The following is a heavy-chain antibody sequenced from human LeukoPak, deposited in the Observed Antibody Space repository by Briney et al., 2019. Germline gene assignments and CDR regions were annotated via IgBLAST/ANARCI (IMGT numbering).Heavy chain of an antibody. CDR1: RFTSSNYW. Sequence: GGSLRLSCAASRFTSSNYWMSWVRQAPGKGLEWVANIKQDGSEKNYVGSEKGRFTISRDNAKNSLYLQMNSLRVEDTAVYYCAREERESGGWDVWGQGTTVTVSS. CDR3: AREERESGGWDV. J-gene: IGHJ6*02. CDR2: IKQDGSEK. V-gene: IGHV3-7*04. D-gene: IGHD1-1*01.